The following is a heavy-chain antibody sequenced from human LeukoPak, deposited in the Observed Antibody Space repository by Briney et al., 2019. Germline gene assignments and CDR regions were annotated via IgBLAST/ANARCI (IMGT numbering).Heavy chain of an antibody. Sequence: GGSLRLSCAASGFTFSSSWMTWVRQAPGKGLEWLANIKGDGSDKNYVDSVKGRFTISRDNSKNTLYLQMNSLRAEDTAVYYCAKNFRDYDSYYYYMDVWGKGTTVTVSS. CDR1: GFTFSSSW. V-gene: IGHV3-7*03. J-gene: IGHJ6*03. CDR2: IKGDGSDK. CDR3: AKNFRDYDSYYYYMDV. D-gene: IGHD3-3*01.